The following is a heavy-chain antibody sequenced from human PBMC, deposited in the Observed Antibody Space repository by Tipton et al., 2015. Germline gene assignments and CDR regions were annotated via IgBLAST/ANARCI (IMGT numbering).Heavy chain of an antibody. CDR1: SGSISRSY. CDR2: IFYDGST. V-gene: IGHV4-59*01. D-gene: IGHD3-3*01. J-gene: IGHJ6*02. Sequence: TLSLTCTVSSGSISRSYWSWIRQPPGKGLEWIGYIFYDGSTNYNPSLKSRLTISVDTSKNQFSLRLSSVTAADSAVYYCARDGSGSEGYYYYGVDVWGQGITVTVSS. CDR3: ARDGSGSEGYYYYGVDV.